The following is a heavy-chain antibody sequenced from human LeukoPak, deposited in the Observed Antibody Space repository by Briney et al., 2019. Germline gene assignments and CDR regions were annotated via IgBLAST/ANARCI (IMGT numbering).Heavy chain of an antibody. J-gene: IGHJ5*02. CDR1: GFTFSDYY. Sequence: GGSLRLSCAASGFTFSDYYMSWIRQAPGKGLEWVSYISSSSSYTNYADSVKGRFTISRDNAKNSLYLQMNSLRAEDTAVYYCARTYGSGEGWFDPWGQGILVAVS. V-gene: IGHV3-11*06. CDR2: ISSSSSYT. CDR3: ARTYGSGEGWFDP. D-gene: IGHD3-10*01.